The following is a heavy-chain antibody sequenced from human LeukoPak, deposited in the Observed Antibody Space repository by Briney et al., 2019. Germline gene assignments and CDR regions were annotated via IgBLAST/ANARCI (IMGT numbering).Heavy chain of an antibody. V-gene: IGHV1-8*01. J-gene: IGHJ6*02. CDR1: GYTFTSYD. CDR3: AKGGNCGSTSCYTYYYYGTDV. D-gene: IGHD2-2*02. Sequence: ASVKLCCKASGYTFTSYDINWVRQATGQGLEWMGWMNPNSGNTGYAQKFQGRVTMTRNTSISTAYMELSSLRSEDPAVYDCAKGGNCGSTSCYTYYYYGTDVWGQGTTVTVSS. CDR2: MNPNSGNT.